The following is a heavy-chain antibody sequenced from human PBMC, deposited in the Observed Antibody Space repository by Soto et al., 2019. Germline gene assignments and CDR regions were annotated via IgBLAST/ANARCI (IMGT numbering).Heavy chain of an antibody. D-gene: IGHD4-17*01. CDR1: GCTFSSYA. CDR3: PSDDYADYVEPAFDI. V-gene: IGHV1-69*13. Sequence: SVKVSCKASGCTFSSYAISWVRHAPEQGLEWMGGIIPIFGTANYAQKFQGRVTITADESMSTAYIELSSLRSEDTAVYYCPSDDYADYVEPAFDIWGQGTMVTVSS. J-gene: IGHJ3*02. CDR2: IIPIFGTA.